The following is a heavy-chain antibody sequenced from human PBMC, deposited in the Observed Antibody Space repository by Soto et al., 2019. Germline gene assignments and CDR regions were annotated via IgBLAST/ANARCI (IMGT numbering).Heavy chain of an antibody. J-gene: IGHJ4*02. Sequence: EVQLVESGGDLEQPGRSLRLSCAASGFTFDDYAMHWVRQAPGKGLEWVSGISWNSTNIAYADSVKGRFTISRDNSKNSLYLQMDSLRAEDTALYYCVKDKLMFRGVASLFDCWGQGTLVTVSS. D-gene: IGHD3-10*01. CDR1: GFTFDDYA. V-gene: IGHV3-9*01. CDR3: VKDKLMFRGVASLFDC. CDR2: ISWNSTNI.